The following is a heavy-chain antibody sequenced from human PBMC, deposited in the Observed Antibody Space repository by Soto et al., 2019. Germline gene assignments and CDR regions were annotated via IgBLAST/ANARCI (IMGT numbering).Heavy chain of an antibody. J-gene: IGHJ6*01. D-gene: IGHD1-26*01. Sequence: SQTRSVTRIGWDDSSSREYCIWIRHPPEKKLEWIGEINHPGDTNYNPSLKSRVSMSLDTSRMQFSLILTSVTAADTAVYYCAKGRLPRYRYSVFFYLNLNNSDG. V-gene: IGHV4-34*01. CDR3: AKGRLPRYRYSVFFYLNLNNSDG. CDR1: DDSSSREY. CDR2: INHPGDT.